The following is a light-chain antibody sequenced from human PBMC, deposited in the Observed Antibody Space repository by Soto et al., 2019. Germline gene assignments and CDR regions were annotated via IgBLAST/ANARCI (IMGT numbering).Light chain of an antibody. CDR3: ASWDDSLNGRL. CDR1: NSNIGGNP. CDR2: NNS. Sequence: QSALTQPPSASGPPGQTVTVSCSGSNSNIGGNPVSWYQIVLGAAPKLLIYNNSQRPSGVPDRLTGSKSGTSASLAISGLQSDDEADYFCASWDDSLNGRLFGGGTKVTVL. V-gene: IGLV1-44*01. J-gene: IGLJ3*02.